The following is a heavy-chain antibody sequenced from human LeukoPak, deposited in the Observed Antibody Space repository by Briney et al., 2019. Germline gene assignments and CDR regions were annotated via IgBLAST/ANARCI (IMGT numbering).Heavy chain of an antibody. CDR3: AKDIGGYSDKPGAFDI. D-gene: IGHD3-22*01. Sequence: GGSLRLSCAASGFTFSSYSMNWVRQAPGKGLEWVSSISSSSSYIYYADSAKGRFTISRDNAKNSLYLQMNSLRAEDTAVYYCAKDIGGYSDKPGAFDIWGQGTMVTVSS. V-gene: IGHV3-21*01. CDR2: ISSSSSYI. CDR1: GFTFSSYS. J-gene: IGHJ3*02.